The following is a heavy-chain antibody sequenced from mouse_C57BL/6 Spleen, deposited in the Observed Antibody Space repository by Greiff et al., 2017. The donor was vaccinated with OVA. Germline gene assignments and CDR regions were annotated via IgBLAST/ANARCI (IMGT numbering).Heavy chain of an antibody. Sequence: QVQLKQSGAELVRPGASVTLSCKASGYTFTDYEMHWVKQTPVHGLEWIGAIDPETGGTAYNQKFKGKAILTADKSSSTAYMELRSLTSEDSAVYYCTGKGYYFDYWGQGTTLTVSS. D-gene: IGHD3-3*01. CDR3: TGKGYYFDY. V-gene: IGHV1-15*01. CDR2: IDPETGGT. J-gene: IGHJ2*01. CDR1: GYTFTDYE.